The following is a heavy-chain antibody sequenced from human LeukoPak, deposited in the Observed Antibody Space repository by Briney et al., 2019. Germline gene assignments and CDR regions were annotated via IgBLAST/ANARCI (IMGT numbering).Heavy chain of an antibody. CDR1: GFTFSSYA. V-gene: IGHV3-23*01. J-gene: IGHJ4*02. Sequence: GGSLRLSCAASGFTFSSYAMSWVRQAPGKGLEWVSAISGSGGGTYYADSVKGRFTISRDNSKDTLYLQMNSLRAEDTAVYYCAKVRLDDSSGYLYYFDYWGQGTLVTVSS. CDR3: AKVRLDDSSGYLYYFDY. CDR2: ISGSGGGT. D-gene: IGHD3-22*01.